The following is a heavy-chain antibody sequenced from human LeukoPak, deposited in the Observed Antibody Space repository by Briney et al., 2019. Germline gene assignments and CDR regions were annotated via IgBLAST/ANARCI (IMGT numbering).Heavy chain of an antibody. CDR1: GYTFTSYY. V-gene: IGHV1-46*01. CDR2: IKPSGGRT. Sequence: GASVKVSCTASGYTFTSYYMPWVRQAPGQGREWMGIIKPSGGRTSYAKKFQGRVSMTRDKTKSTVYMELNRMRSEDAAVSYCARRGSGGLRLPPLSHYCYYYMYFLVKGATVTVSS. J-gene: IGHJ6*03. CDR3: ARRGSGGLRLPPLSHYCYYYMYF. D-gene: IGHD3-10*01.